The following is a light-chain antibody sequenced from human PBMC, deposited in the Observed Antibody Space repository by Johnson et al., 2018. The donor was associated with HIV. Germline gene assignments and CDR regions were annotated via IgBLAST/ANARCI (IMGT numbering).Light chain of an antibody. Sequence: QSMLTQPPSVSAAPGQKVTISCSGSNSDIGENYVSWYQQVTGTAPKLLIYENDKRTSGIPDRFSGSKSGTSATLDITGLQTGDEADYYCGTWDRSLSLYVFGTGTKVTAL. CDR1: NSDIGENY. J-gene: IGLJ1*01. CDR2: END. CDR3: GTWDRSLSLYV. V-gene: IGLV1-51*01.